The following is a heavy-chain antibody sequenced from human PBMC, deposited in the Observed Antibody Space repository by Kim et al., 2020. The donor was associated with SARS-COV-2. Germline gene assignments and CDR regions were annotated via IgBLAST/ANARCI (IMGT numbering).Heavy chain of an antibody. J-gene: IGHJ5*02. CDR2: ISSSSSYI. V-gene: IGHV3-21*01. CDR3: ARSMIVVAYGFDP. CDR1: GFTFSSYS. Sequence: GGSLRLSCAASGFTFSSYSMNWVRQAPGKGLEWVSSISSSSSYIYYADSVKGRFTISRDNAKNSLYLQMNSLRAEDTAVYYCARSMIVVAYGFDPWGQGTLVTVSS. D-gene: IGHD3-22*01.